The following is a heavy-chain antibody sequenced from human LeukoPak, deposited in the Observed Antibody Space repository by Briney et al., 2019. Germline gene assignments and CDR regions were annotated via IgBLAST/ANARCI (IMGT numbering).Heavy chain of an antibody. V-gene: IGHV3-23*01. CDR1: GFTFSNFA. CDR3: AKGDLETCTGIRCCPLDR. Sequence: GGSLRLSCAASGFTFSNFAMSWVRQAPDKRLEWVAAITGGGHNTFHADSVKGRFTISRDNSKNTLYLTMNSLRAGDTALYFCAKGDLETCTGIRCCPLDRWGPGTLVTVSA. CDR2: ITGGGHNT. J-gene: IGHJ5*02. D-gene: IGHD2-21*02.